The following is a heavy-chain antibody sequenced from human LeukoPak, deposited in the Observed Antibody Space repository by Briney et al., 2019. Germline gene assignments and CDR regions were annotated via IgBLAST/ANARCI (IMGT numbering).Heavy chain of an antibody. Sequence: SVKVSCKASGGTFSSYAISWVRQAPGQGLEWMGRIIPILGIANYAQKFRGRVTITADKSTSTAYMELSSLRSEDTAVYYCARGLTAAGTQALNNWGQGTLVTVSS. V-gene: IGHV1-69*04. D-gene: IGHD6-13*01. CDR3: ARGLTAAGTQALNN. CDR1: GGTFSSYA. J-gene: IGHJ4*02. CDR2: IIPILGIA.